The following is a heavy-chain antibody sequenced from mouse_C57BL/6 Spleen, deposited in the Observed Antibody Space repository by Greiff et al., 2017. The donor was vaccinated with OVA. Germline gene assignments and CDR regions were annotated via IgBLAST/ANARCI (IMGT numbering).Heavy chain of an antibody. CDR3: ARDGGYYAFAY. CDR2: ISDGGSYT. J-gene: IGHJ3*01. V-gene: IGHV5-4*01. D-gene: IGHD2-3*01. CDR1: GFTFSSYA. Sequence: DVKLVESGGGLVKPGGSLKLSCAASGFTFSSYAMSWVRQTPEKRLEWVATISDGGSYTYYPDNVKGRFTISRDNAKNNLYLQMSHLKSEDTAMYYCARDGGYYAFAYWGQGTLVTVSA.